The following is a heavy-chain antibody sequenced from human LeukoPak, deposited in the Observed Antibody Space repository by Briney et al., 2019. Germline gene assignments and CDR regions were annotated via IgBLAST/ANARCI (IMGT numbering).Heavy chain of an antibody. D-gene: IGHD3-16*02. CDR2: IYYSGST. J-gene: IGHJ5*02. CDR1: GGSVSSGSYY. CDR3: ARLTYRYEVWFAP. Sequence: KPSETLSLTCTVSGGSVSSGSYYWGWIRPPPGKGLEWIGTIYYSGSTYYNPSLKSRVTICVDTSENQFSLNLSSVTAADTAVYYSARLTYRYEVWFAPCGQGTLVTVSS. V-gene: IGHV4-39*01.